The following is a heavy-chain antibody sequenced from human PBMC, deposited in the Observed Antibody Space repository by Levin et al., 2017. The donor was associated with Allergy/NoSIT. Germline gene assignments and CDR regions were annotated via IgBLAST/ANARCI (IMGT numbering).Heavy chain of an antibody. CDR2: ISYDGSNK. D-gene: IGHD6-13*01. CDR1: GFTFSSYA. J-gene: IGHJ4*02. CDR3: ASVSIAAAGTRGGLDY. V-gene: IGHV3-30-3*01. Sequence: GGSLRLSCAASGFTFSSYAMHWVRQAPGKGLEWVAVISYDGSNKYYADSVKGRFTISRDNSKNTLYLQMNSLRAEDTAVYYCASVSIAAAGTRGGLDYWGQGTLVTVSS.